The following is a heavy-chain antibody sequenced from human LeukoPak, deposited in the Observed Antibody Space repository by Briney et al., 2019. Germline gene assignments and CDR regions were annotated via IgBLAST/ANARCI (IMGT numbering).Heavy chain of an antibody. D-gene: IGHD6-19*01. V-gene: IGHV1-46*01. CDR1: GYTFTSYY. CDR2: INPSGGST. Sequence: GASVKVSCKASGYTFTSYYMHWVRQAPGQGLEWMGIINPSGGSTSYAQKFQGRVTMTRDTSTSTAYMELSSLRSEDTAVYYCARVSGQWLVIDYWGQGTLVTVSS. CDR3: ARVSGQWLVIDY. J-gene: IGHJ4*02.